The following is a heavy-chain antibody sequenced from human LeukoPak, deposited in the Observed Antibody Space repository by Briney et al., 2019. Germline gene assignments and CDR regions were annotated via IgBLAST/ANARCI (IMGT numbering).Heavy chain of an antibody. V-gene: IGHV1-46*01. CDR1: GYTFTIYY. D-gene: IGHD5-18*01. Sequence: ASVKVSFKASGYTFTIYYMHWVRQAPGQGLEWMGLINPSGGSTSYAQKFQGRVTMTRDMSTSTVYMELSSLRSEDTAVYYCASSAADTAMRYYYYYYMDVWGKGTTVTVSS. CDR2: INPSGGST. CDR3: ASSAADTAMRYYYYYYMDV. J-gene: IGHJ6*03.